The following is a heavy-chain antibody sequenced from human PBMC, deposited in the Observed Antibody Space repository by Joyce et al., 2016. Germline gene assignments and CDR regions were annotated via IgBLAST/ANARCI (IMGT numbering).Heavy chain of an antibody. J-gene: IGHJ4*02. CDR1: GFTFRSAW. CDR3: TTDAGRQPYYFDY. D-gene: IGHD1-14*01. V-gene: IGHV3-15*02. CDR2: IKLETQGGTT. Sequence: EVQLVESGGALVKPGGSLRLSCVGSGFTFRSAWRHWVRQDPGKGLECVGRIKLETQGGTTDYAAPVKGRFTISRDDSKNTLFLQMNSRRTEDTAVYYCTTDAGRQPYYFDYWGQGTLVTVSS.